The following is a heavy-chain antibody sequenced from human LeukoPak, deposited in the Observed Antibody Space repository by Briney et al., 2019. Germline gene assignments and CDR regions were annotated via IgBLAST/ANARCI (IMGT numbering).Heavy chain of an antibody. CDR2: IYYSGST. CDR1: GGSISSYY. Sequence: SETLSLTCTVSGGSISSYYWSWIRQPPGKGLEWIGYIYYSGSTNYNPSLKSRVTISVDTSKNQFSLKLSSVTAADTAVYYCAREGYSSGGSCYWGNYYYGMDVWGQGTTVTVSS. J-gene: IGHJ6*02. V-gene: IGHV4-59*01. CDR3: AREGYSSGGSCYWGNYYYGMDV. D-gene: IGHD2-15*01.